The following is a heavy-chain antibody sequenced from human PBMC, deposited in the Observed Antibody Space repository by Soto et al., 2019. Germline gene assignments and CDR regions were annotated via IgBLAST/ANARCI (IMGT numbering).Heavy chain of an antibody. CDR3: ARDMSNIPNYYYYYGMDV. V-gene: IGHV6-1*01. J-gene: IGHJ6*02. D-gene: IGHD2-2*02. CDR2: TYYRSKWYN. Sequence: SQTLSLTCAISGDSVSSNSAAWNWIRQSPSRGLEWLGRTYYRSKWYNDYAVSVKSRITINPDTSKNQFSLQLNSVTPEDTAVYYCARDMSNIPNYYYYYGMDVWGQGTTVTVS. CDR1: GDSVSSNSAA.